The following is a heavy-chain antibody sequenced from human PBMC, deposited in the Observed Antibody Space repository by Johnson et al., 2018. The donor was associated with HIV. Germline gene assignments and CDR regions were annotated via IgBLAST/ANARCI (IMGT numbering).Heavy chain of an antibody. CDR1: GFTFSRYG. CDR3: AKDKFMFLDNPVDAFDV. V-gene: IGHV3-30*02. D-gene: IGHD3/OR15-3a*01. J-gene: IGHJ3*01. Sequence: QVHLVESGGGLVQPGGSLRLSCAASGFTFSRYGMHWVRQAPGKGLEWVAFIRYDGSNKYYADSVKGRFTISRDNSNNTLYLHMNSLRPDDTGVYYCAKDKFMFLDNPVDAFDVWG. CDR2: IRYDGSNK.